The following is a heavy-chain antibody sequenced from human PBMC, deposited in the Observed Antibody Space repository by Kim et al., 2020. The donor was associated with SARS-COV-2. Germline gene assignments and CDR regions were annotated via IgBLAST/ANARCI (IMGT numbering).Heavy chain of an antibody. D-gene: IGHD6-6*01. CDR2: ISSYTGNT. J-gene: IGHJ6*01. Sequence: ASVKVSCKASGYRFTSHGISWVRQAPGQGLEWMGWISSYTGNTHYAQKFQGRVIMTTDTSTSTAYMELRSLRSDDAAVYYCGRGGTSSRLPGFYYYGMDV. CDR3: GRGGTSSRLPGFYYYGMDV. V-gene: IGHV1-18*04. CDR1: GYRFTSHG.